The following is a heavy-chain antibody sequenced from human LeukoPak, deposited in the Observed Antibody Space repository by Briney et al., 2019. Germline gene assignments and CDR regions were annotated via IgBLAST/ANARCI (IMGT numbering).Heavy chain of an antibody. CDR3: ARVLKGGYGDYDY. V-gene: IGHV1-3*01. CDR1: GYTFTSYA. CDR2: INAGNGNT. D-gene: IGHD4-17*01. Sequence: ASVKVSCKASGYTFTSYAMHWVRQAPGQRLEWMGWINAGNGNTKYSQKFQGRVTITRDTSASTAYMELSSLRSEDTAVYYCARVLKGGYGDYDYWGQGTLVTVSS. J-gene: IGHJ4*02.